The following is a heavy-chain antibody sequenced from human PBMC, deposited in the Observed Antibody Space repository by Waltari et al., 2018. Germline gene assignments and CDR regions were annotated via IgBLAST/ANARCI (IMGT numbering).Heavy chain of an antibody. Sequence: QLQLQESGPGLVKPSETLSLTYTVSGGSISSSSYYWGWIRQPPGKGLEWIGSIYYSGSTYYNPSLKSRVTISVDTSKNQFSLKLSSVTAADTAVYYCARLQLGNGVSGYFDYWGQGTLVTVSS. V-gene: IGHV4-39*01. J-gene: IGHJ4*02. CDR3: ARLQLGNGVSGYFDY. CDR2: IYYSGST. D-gene: IGHD1-1*01. CDR1: GGSISSSSYY.